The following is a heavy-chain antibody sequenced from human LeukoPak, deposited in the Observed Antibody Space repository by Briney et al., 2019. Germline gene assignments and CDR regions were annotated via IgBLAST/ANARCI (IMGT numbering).Heavy chain of an antibody. D-gene: IGHD6-19*01. CDR1: GFTVSANY. J-gene: IGHJ4*02. V-gene: IGHV3-53*04. CDR2: IDSGATT. CDR3: ARAKQWLATYYFDS. Sequence: QPGGSLRLSCAASGFTVSANYMSWVRQAPGKGLEWVSTIDSGATTYYADSVKGRFTISRHNSKNTLYLQMNSLRVEDTAVYYCARAKQWLATYYFDSWGQGTLVTVSS.